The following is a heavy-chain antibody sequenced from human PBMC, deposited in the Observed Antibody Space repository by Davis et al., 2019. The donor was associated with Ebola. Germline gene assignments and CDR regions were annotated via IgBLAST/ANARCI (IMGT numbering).Heavy chain of an antibody. V-gene: IGHV4-59*01. J-gene: IGHJ2*01. CDR2: IYYSGST. Sequence: SETLSLTCTVSGGSISSYYWSWIRQPPGKGLEWIGYIYYSGSTNYNPSLKSRVTISVDTSKNQFSLKLSSVTAADTAVYYCARDNALLWFGELLPYWYFDLWGRGTLVTVSS. CDR3: ARDNALLWFGELLPYWYFDL. CDR1: GGSISSYY. D-gene: IGHD3-10*01.